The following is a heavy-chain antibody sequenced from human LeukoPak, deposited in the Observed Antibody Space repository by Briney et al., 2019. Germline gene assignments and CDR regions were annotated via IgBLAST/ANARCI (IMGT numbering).Heavy chain of an antibody. D-gene: IGHD3-3*01. Sequence: GGSLRLSCAASGFTLRDNYMSWIRQAPGKGLEWVSYISYSGNIIYYADSVKGRFTISRDNAKNSLYLQMNSLRAEDTAVYYCARDGTLRFLEWLPSYGMDVWGQGTTVTVSS. V-gene: IGHV3-11*04. J-gene: IGHJ6*02. CDR1: GFTLRDNY. CDR3: ARDGTLRFLEWLPSYGMDV. CDR2: ISYSGNII.